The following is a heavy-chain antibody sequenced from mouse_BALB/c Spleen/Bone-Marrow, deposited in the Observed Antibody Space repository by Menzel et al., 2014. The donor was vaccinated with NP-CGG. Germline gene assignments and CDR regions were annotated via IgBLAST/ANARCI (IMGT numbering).Heavy chain of an antibody. Sequence: QVQLQQSGPELVKPGASVKLSCKASGYTFTSYXMXWMKQRPGXXXEWIGKINPSNGGTDFNEKFKSKATLTVDRSSNTAYXXXSSXTSDDSSVYYCTRRLGRVYFDYWGQGTTLTVSS. J-gene: IGHJ2*01. D-gene: IGHD4-1*01. CDR2: INPSNGGT. CDR1: GYTFTSYX. CDR3: TRRLGRVYFDY. V-gene: IGHV1-53*01.